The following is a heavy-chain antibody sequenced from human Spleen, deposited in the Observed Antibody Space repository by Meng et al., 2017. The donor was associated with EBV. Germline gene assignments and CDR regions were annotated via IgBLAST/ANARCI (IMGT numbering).Heavy chain of an antibody. J-gene: IGHJ4*02. V-gene: IGHV4-34*01. Sequence: QLQLQQWGAGLLKPSRTRSLHSAGYGGSYSGYSWSWFRQPPGKGLEWIGEINHSGITNYNPSLKSRLTIAEVTSKSQFSLKLSPVTAADTAVYYCARGGRASARAGVGHDFWGQGTLVTVSS. CDR2: INHSGIT. CDR1: GGSYSGYS. CDR3: ARGGRASARAGVGHDF. D-gene: IGHD6-6*01.